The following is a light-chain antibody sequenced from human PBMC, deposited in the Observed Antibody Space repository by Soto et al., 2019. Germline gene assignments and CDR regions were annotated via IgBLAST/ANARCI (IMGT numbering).Light chain of an antibody. CDR2: VAS. CDR3: MQAIDAPRT. V-gene: IGKV2-28*01. J-gene: IGKJ1*01. CDR1: QSLLHSNGNNY. Sequence: DIVMTQSPLSLPVTPGEPASISCRSSQSLLHSNGNNYVDWYLQKPVQPPRLLIHVASHRASGVPYRFSGRGAGTAFTLTISRVEAEDVGVYYCMQAIDAPRTFGQGTKVEVK.